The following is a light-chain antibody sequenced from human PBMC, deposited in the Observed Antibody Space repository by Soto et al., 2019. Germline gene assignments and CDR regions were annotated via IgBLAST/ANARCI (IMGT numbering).Light chain of an antibody. Sequence: VMTQSPATLSVSPGERATLSCWASETVATNLAWYQQKPGQAPRLLISGASTRAAGISDRFRGSGSGTEFTLTISSRQSEDSDIYYCQQYFEWPPMTFGQGTKVEI. J-gene: IGKJ1*01. CDR2: GAS. CDR1: ETVATN. CDR3: QQYFEWPPMT. V-gene: IGKV3-15*01.